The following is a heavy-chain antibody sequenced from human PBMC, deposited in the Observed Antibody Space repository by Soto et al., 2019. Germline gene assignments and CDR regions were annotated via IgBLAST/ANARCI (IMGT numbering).Heavy chain of an antibody. CDR1: GGSFSGYY. J-gene: IGHJ5*02. D-gene: IGHD3-22*01. Sequence: PSETLSLTCAVYGGSFSGYYWSWIRQPPGKGLEWIGEINHSGSTNYNPSLKGRVTISVDTSKNQFSLKLSSVTAADTAVYYCARGPYYYDSSAFAPWGQGTLVTGSS. CDR3: ARGPYYYDSSAFAP. CDR2: INHSGST. V-gene: IGHV4-34*01.